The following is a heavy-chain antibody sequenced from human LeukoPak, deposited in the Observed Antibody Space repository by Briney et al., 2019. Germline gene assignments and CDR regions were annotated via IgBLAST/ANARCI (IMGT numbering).Heavy chain of an antibody. D-gene: IGHD3-22*01. Sequence: PGGSLRLSCAASGFTFSSYAMSWVRQAPGKGLEWVSAISGSGGSTYYADSVKGRFTISRDNSKNTLYLQMNSLRAEDTAVYYCAKDHAYYYDRGAFWDYWGQGTLVTVSS. CDR1: GFTFSSYA. J-gene: IGHJ4*02. CDR2: ISGSGGST. V-gene: IGHV3-23*01. CDR3: AKDHAYYYDRGAFWDY.